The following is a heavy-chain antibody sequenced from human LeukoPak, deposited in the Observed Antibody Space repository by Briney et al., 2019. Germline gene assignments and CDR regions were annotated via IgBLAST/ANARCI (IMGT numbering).Heavy chain of an antibody. CDR3: TWMATIFTVDY. V-gene: IGHV3-15*01. Sequence: GGSLRLSWVLSGLTFSDAWMSWVRQAPGKGLEWVGRIRNDRITDYAAPVQGRFSISRENSKNTFYLQMNSLRTEDTGMYFCTWMATIFTVDYWGQGTLVTVSS. CDR2: IRNDRIT. J-gene: IGHJ4*02. D-gene: IGHD5-12*01. CDR1: GLTFSDAW.